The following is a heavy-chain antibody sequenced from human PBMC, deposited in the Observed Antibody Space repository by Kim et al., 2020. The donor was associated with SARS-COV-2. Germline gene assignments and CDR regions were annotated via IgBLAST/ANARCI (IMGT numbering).Heavy chain of an antibody. J-gene: IGHJ4*02. D-gene: IGHD6-13*01. CDR1: GGSFSGYY. V-gene: IGHV4-34*01. CDR3: ARGGIADY. CDR2: INHSGST. Sequence: SETLSLTCAVYGGSFSGYYWSWIRQPPGKGLEWIGEINHSGSTNYNPSLKSRVTISVDTSKNQFSLKLSSVTAADTAVYYCARGGIADYWGQGTLVTVSS.